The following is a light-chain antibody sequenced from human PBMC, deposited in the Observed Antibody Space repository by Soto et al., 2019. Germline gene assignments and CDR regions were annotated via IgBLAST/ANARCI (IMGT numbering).Light chain of an antibody. CDR1: QSVSSN. CDR2: GAS. V-gene: IGKV3-15*01. J-gene: IGKJ1*01. CDR3: QQYNNWPRT. Sequence: EIVMTQSPATLSVSPGERATLSCRASQSVSSNLARYQQKPGQAPRLLIYGASTRATGIPARFSGSGSGTEFTLTISSLQSKDFAVYYCQQYNNWPRTFGQGTKVEIK.